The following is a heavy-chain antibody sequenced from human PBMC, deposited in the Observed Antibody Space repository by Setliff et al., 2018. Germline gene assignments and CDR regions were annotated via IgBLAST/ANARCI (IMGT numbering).Heavy chain of an antibody. CDR1: GGSISSHY. D-gene: IGHD3-3*01. Sequence: SETLSLTCTVSGGSISSHYWSWIRQPPGKGLEWIGYIYYSGSTNYNPSLKSRVTISVDTSKNQFSLKMTSMTAADTAVYYCAGASWYYDFWSGSEGSGWFDPWGQGTLVTVSS. CDR2: IYYSGST. J-gene: IGHJ5*02. CDR3: AGASWYYDFWSGSEGSGWFDP. V-gene: IGHV4-59*11.